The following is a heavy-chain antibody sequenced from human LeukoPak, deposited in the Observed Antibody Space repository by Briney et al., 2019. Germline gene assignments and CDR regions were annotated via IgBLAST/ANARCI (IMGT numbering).Heavy chain of an antibody. CDR2: IYHSGTT. V-gene: IGHV4-4*02. Sequence: SETLSLTCAVSGASISNNNWWGWVRQPPGKGLEWIGEIYHSGTTNCNPSLKSRVTISVDTSKNQFSLKLSSVTAADTAVYYCARQGYGGGYFDLWGRGTLVTVSS. CDR1: GASISNNNW. D-gene: IGHD4-23*01. CDR3: ARQGYGGGYFDL. J-gene: IGHJ2*01.